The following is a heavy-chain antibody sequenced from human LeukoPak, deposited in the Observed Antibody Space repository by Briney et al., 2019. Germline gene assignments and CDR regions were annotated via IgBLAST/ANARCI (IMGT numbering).Heavy chain of an antibody. CDR3: VARWLVLPA. D-gene: IGHD6-19*01. CDR1: VYTFSSQD. V-gene: IGHV1-3*04. J-gene: IGHJ5*02. Sequence: ASVKVSFRCSVYTFSSQDIHWGCQAPGQSLEWMGWISTATGNTHYSQQFEGRLTITRDTSASTDYMALRSIIYAATAVYYCVARWLVLPAWGQGTLVTVSS. CDR2: ISTATGNT.